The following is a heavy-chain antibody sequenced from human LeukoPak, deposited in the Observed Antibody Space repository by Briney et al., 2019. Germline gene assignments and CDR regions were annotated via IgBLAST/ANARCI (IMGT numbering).Heavy chain of an antibody. CDR3: AGATYFDY. V-gene: IGHV4-38-2*02. CDR2: IYHSGST. Sequence: SETLSLTCNVSGYSISSGYYWAWIRQSPGKGLEWIGSIYHSGSTYYNPSLKSRVTMSVDTSKKQFSLKLSSVTAADTAVYYCAGATYFDYWGQGTLVTVSS. J-gene: IGHJ4*02. D-gene: IGHD5-12*01. CDR1: GYSISSGYY.